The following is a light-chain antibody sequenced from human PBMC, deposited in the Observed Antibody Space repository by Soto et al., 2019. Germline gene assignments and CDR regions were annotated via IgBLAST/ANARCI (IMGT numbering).Light chain of an antibody. CDR1: QSVSSY. CDR3: QQYYSYPQEYT. CDR2: DAS. Sequence: EIVLTQSPATLSLSPGERATLSCRASQSVSSYLAWYQQKPGQAPRLLIYDASNRATGIPARFSGSGSGTDFTLTISSLEPEDFATYYCQQYYSYPQEYTFGQGTKLEIK. V-gene: IGKV3-11*01. J-gene: IGKJ2*01.